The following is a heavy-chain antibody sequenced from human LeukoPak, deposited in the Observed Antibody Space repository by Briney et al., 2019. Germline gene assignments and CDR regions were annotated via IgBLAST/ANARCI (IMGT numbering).Heavy chain of an antibody. D-gene: IGHD5-12*01. CDR3: AREDSGYDRGDYFYYAMDV. J-gene: IGHJ6*02. CDR2: INSDGRST. Sequence: GGSLRLSCAGSGITFSSYWMHWVRQAPGKGLVWVSRINSDGRSTNYADSVKGRFTISRDNSKNTLYLQMNSLRAEDTAVYYCAREDSGYDRGDYFYYAMDVWGQGTTVTVSS. V-gene: IGHV3-74*01. CDR1: GITFSSYW.